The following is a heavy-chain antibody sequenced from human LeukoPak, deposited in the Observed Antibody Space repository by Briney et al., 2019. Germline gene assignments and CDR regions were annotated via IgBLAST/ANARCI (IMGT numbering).Heavy chain of an antibody. D-gene: IGHD3-10*01. J-gene: IGHJ4*02. Sequence: GGSLRLSCAASGFSFNNYAMNWVRQAPGKGLEWVSVVSDSGGSTHYADSVKGRFTISRDNSKYTLYMQMNSLRVEDTAVYYCAKRLAYFGSGNFYPDYFDYWGQGALVTVSS. CDR1: GFSFNNYA. V-gene: IGHV3-23*01. CDR2: VSDSGGST. CDR3: AKRLAYFGSGNFYPDYFDY.